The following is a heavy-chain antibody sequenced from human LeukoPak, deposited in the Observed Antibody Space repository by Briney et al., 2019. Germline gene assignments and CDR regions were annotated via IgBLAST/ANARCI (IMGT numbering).Heavy chain of an antibody. CDR1: GFTFSDYW. D-gene: IGHD5-18*01. J-gene: IGHJ4*02. V-gene: IGHV3-74*01. Sequence: GGSLRLSCAASGFTFSDYWMHWVRQAPGKGLVWVSCIKSDGSNTTYADSVKGRFTISRDNAKNTLYLQLNSLRVEDTAVYYCARESVLRGYSYGYADSWGQGTLVTVSS. CDR3: ARESVLRGYSYGYADS. CDR2: IKSDGSNT.